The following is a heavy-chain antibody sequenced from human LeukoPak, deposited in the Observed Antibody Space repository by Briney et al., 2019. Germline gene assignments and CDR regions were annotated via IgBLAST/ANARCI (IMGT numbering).Heavy chain of an antibody. CDR1: GYSISSGYY. J-gene: IGHJ5*02. V-gene: IGHV4-38-2*02. D-gene: IGHD3-10*01. Sequence: SSETLSLTCTVSGYSISSGYYWGWIRQPPGKRLEWIGSIYHSGSTYCNPSLKSRVIILVYTSNNQFSLKLSSVTAADTAVYYCAREGSADYYGSGTDWSDPWGQGTLVTVSS. CDR3: AREGSADYYGSGTDWSDP. CDR2: IYHSGST.